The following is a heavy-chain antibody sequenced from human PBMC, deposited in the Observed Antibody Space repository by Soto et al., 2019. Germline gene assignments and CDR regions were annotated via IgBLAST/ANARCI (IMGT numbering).Heavy chain of an antibody. J-gene: IGHJ4*02. CDR3: ARDWTSADILTGYLGH. D-gene: IGHD3-9*01. V-gene: IGHV1-46*01. Sequence: GASVKVSCKASGYTFTSYYMHWVRQAPGQGLEWMGIINPSGGSTSYAQKFQGRVTMTRDTSTSTVYMELSSPRSEDTAVYYCARDWTSADILTGYLGHWGQGTLVTVSS. CDR1: GYTFTSYY. CDR2: INPSGGST.